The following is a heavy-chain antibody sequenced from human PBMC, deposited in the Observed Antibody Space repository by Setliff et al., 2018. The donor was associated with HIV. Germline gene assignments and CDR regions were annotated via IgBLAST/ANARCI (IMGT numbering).Heavy chain of an antibody. CDR2: IYTSGST. V-gene: IGHV4-4*08. CDR3: ARAGYYYYYMDV. J-gene: IGHJ6*03. CDR1: GGSISSYY. Sequence: NPSETLSLTCTVSGGSISSYYWSWIRQPPGKGLEWIGYIYTSGSTNYNPSLKSRVTISVDTSKNQFSLKLSSVTAADTAVYYCARAGYYYYYMDVWGKGTTVTVSS.